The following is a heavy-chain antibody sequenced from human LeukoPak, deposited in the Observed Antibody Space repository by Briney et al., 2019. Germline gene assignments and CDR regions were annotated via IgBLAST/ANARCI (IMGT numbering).Heavy chain of an antibody. J-gene: IGHJ4*02. D-gene: IGHD3-22*01. V-gene: IGHV1-46*01. CDR1: GYTFTSYY. CDR3: ARVPDHYYDSSGYYDY. CDR2: INPSGGST. Sequence: ASVKVSCKASGYTFTSYYMHWVRQAPGQGLEWMGMINPSGGSTSYAQRFQGRVTMTRDTSTSTVYMELSSLRSEDTAVYYCARVPDHYYDSSGYYDYWGQGTLVTVSS.